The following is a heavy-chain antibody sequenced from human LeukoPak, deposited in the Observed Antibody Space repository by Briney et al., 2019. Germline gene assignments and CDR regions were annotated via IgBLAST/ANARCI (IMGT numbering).Heavy chain of an antibody. CDR1: GFTFSRYA. CDR3: AKGEVVTALPAWFDP. J-gene: IGHJ5*02. D-gene: IGHD2-21*02. V-gene: IGHV3-23*01. CDR2: ISGSGGST. Sequence: PGGSLRLSCATSGFTFSRYAMSWVRQAPGKGLEWVSSISGSGGSTYYADSVKDRFTISRDNSKNTLYLQTNSLRVEDAAVYYCAKGEVVTALPAWFDPWGQGTLVTVSP.